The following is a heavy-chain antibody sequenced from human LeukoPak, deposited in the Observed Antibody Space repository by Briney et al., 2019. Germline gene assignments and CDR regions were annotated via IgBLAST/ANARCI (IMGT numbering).Heavy chain of an antibody. CDR2: INRSRTT. Sequence: SESLSLTCAVYGGSFSGYYWSWIRQPPGKGLEWIGEINRSRTTNYNPSLKSRVTISVGTSKKQFSLKLSSVTAADTAVYYCARGGDGFNYYFDYWGQGTL. V-gene: IGHV4-34*01. CDR1: GGSFSGYY. J-gene: IGHJ4*02. D-gene: IGHD5-24*01. CDR3: ARGGDGFNYYFDY.